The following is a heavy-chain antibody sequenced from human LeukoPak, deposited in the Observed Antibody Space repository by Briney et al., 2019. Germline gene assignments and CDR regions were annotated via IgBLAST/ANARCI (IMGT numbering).Heavy chain of an antibody. D-gene: IGHD2-2*01. CDR2: INHSGST. J-gene: IGHJ4*02. V-gene: IGHV4-34*01. Sequence: KPSETLSLTCAVYGGSFSGDYWSWIRQPPGKGPEWIGEINHSGSTNYNPSLKSRVTISVDTSKNQFSLKLSSVTAADTAVYYCARSYAHDYWGQGTLVTVSS. CDR3: ARSYAHDY. CDR1: GGSFSGDY.